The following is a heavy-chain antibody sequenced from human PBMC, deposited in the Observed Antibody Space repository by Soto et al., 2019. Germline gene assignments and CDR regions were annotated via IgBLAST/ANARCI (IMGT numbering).Heavy chain of an antibody. D-gene: IGHD2-15*01. V-gene: IGHV3-9*01. CDR2: ISWNSGSI. J-gene: IGHJ3*02. CDR1: GFTFDDYA. CDR3: AKDRYCSGGSCYPDAFDI. Sequence: GGSLRLSCAASGFTFDDYAMHWVRQAPGRGLEWVSGISWNSGSIGYADSVKGRFTISRDNAKNTLYLQMNSLRAEDTAVYYCAKDRYCSGGSCYPDAFDIWGQGTMVTVSS.